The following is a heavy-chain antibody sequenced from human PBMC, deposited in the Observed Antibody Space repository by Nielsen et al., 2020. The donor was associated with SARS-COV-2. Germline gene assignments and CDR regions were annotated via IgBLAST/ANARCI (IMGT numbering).Heavy chain of an antibody. J-gene: IGHJ6*03. CDR2: IIPIFDTV. CDR1: GTTFTKSA. V-gene: IGHV1-69*01. Sequence: KVSCKASGTTFTKSAITWVRQAPGQGLEWMGGIIPIFDTVDYAQKFQGRLTITADESTTTAYMELHGLKSEDTAIYYCARRPYGGSSDRLYYHSYMDVWGKGTTVTVSS. CDR3: ARRPYGGSSDRLYYHSYMDV. D-gene: IGHD2-15*01.